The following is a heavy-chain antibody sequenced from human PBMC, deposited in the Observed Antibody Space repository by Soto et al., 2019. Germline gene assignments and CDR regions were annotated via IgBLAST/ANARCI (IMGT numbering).Heavy chain of an antibody. Sequence: EVQLVESGGGLVQPGGSLRLSCAASGFPFSSHWMTWVRQAPGKGLEWVAHIKQDGSEKYYVDSVMGRFTMSRDNTQSSLSLQMNTLRVEDSAVYYCARITSPGYFDSWGQGTLVTVSS. CDR3: ARITSPGYFDS. J-gene: IGHJ4*02. CDR1: GFPFSSHW. V-gene: IGHV3-7*05. D-gene: IGHD1-20*01. CDR2: IKQDGSEK.